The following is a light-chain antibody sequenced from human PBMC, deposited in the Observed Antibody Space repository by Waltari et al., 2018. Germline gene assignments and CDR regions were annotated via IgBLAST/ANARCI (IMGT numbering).Light chain of an antibody. CDR2: GAS. J-gene: IGKJ4*01. V-gene: IGKV1-9*01. Sequence: DIQLTQSPSFLSTSVGDRVTITCRASQDISSHLAWYQQKPGKAPRLLVYGASTLHSGVPSRFSGTGSGTEFTHTINNLQPEDFATYYCQQSYSTPLTFGGGTKVEIK. CDR3: QQSYSTPLT. CDR1: QDISSH.